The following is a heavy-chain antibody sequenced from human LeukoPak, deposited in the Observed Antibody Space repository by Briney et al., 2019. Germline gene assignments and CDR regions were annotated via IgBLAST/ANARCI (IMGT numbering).Heavy chain of an antibody. D-gene: IGHD3-10*01. CDR1: GGSISSSSYY. Sequence: SETLSPTCTVSGGSISSSSYYWGWIRQPPGKGLEWIGSIYYSGSTYYNPSLKSRVTISVDTSKNQFSLKLSSVTAADTAVYYCARGDEVRGANSYYYYYYMDVWGKGTTVTVSS. CDR3: ARGDEVRGANSYYYYYYMDV. J-gene: IGHJ6*03. V-gene: IGHV4-39*07. CDR2: IYYSGST.